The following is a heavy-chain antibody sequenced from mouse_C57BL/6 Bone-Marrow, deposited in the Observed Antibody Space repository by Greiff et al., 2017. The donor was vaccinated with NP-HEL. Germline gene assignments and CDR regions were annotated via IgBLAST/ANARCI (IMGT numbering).Heavy chain of an antibody. V-gene: IGHV1-54*01. CDR2: INPGSGGT. J-gene: IGHJ4*01. CDR1: GYAFTNYL. Sequence: QVQLKESGAELVRPGTSVKVSCKASGYAFTNYLIEWVKQRPGQGLEWIGVINPGSGGTNYNEKFKGKATLTADKSSSTAYMQLSSLTSEDSAVYFCARPGGMDYWGQGTSVTVSS. CDR3: ARPGGMDY.